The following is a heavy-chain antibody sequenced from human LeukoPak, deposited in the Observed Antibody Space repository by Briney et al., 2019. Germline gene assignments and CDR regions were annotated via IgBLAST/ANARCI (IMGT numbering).Heavy chain of an antibody. V-gene: IGHV3-64*01. CDR2: ISSNGGST. CDR3: ASDYDTSGYYYGELDY. Sequence: PGGSLRLSCAASGFTFSSYAMHWVRQAPGKGLEYVSGISSNGGSTYYAISVKGRFTISRDNSKNTLYLQMGSLRAEDMAVYYCASDYDTSGYYYGELDYWGQGTLVTVSS. J-gene: IGHJ4*02. D-gene: IGHD3-22*01. CDR1: GFTFSSYA.